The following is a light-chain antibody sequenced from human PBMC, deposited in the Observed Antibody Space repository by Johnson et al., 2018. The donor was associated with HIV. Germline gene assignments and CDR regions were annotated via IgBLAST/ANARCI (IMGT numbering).Light chain of an antibody. CDR1: SSNIGNNF. CDR2: DNN. J-gene: IGLJ1*01. Sequence: QPVLTQPPSVSAAPGQKVTISCSGSSSNIGNNFISWYQQLPGSAPKLLIYDNNKRPSGIPDRFSGSKSGTSATLGITGLLTGDEADYYCGTCDSSLSGYVFGTGTKVTVL. V-gene: IGLV1-51*01. CDR3: GTCDSSLSGYV.